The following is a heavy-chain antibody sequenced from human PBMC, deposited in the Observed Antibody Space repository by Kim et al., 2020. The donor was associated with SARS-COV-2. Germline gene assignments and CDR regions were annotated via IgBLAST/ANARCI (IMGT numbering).Heavy chain of an antibody. Sequence: GGSLRLSCAASGFTFSSYWMTWVRQAPGKGLEWVANIKQDGSEKYYVDSVKGRFTISRDNAKNSLYLQMNTLRAEDTAVYYCARGIYGDYAVDYWGQGTLVTVSS. CDR1: GFTFSSYW. D-gene: IGHD4-17*01. CDR2: IKQDGSEK. V-gene: IGHV3-7*03. J-gene: IGHJ4*02. CDR3: ARGIYGDYAVDY.